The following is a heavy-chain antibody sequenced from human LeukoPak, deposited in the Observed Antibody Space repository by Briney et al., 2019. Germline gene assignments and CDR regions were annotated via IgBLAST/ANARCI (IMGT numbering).Heavy chain of an antibody. D-gene: IGHD1-26*01. J-gene: IGHJ5*02. Sequence: ASVKVSCKASGYTFTDHYIHWVRQAPGQGLEWMGWINPNSGGTNYAQKFQGRVTMTRDTSISTASMELSRLRSDDTAVYYCARRSGSYYSDWFDPWGQGTLVTVSS. V-gene: IGHV1-2*02. CDR2: INPNSGGT. CDR3: ARRSGSYYSDWFDP. CDR1: GYTFTDHY.